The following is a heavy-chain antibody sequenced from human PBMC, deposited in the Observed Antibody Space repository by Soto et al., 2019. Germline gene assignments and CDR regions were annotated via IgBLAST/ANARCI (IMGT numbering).Heavy chain of an antibody. V-gene: IGHV3-48*03. Sequence: QLVESGGGLVQPGGSLRRSCAASEFTFNTYDMNWVRQAPGKGLEWISYINSGGKTIYYAVSVEGRFTVSSDNAKRSLYLQMNNLKTEDTAVYFCPSPDVQSSGWYDWGQGTLVNVSS. D-gene: IGHD6-13*01. J-gene: IGHJ4*02. CDR2: INSGGKTI. CDR3: PSPDVQSSGWYD. CDR1: EFTFNTYD.